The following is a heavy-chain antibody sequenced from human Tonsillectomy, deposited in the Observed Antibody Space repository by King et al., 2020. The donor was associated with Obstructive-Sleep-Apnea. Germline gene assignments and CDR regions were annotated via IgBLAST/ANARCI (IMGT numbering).Heavy chain of an antibody. Sequence: QLVQSGAEVKKPGASVKVSCKASGYTFTGYYMHWVRQAPGQGLGWMGWINPNSGGTNYAQKFQGWVTMTRDTSISTAYMELSRLRSDDTAMYYCARGTQLWGAYYYYGMDVWGQGTTVTVSS. CDR3: ARGTQLWGAYYYYGMDV. CDR2: INPNSGGT. V-gene: IGHV1-2*04. D-gene: IGHD5-18*01. CDR1: GYTFTGYY. J-gene: IGHJ6*02.